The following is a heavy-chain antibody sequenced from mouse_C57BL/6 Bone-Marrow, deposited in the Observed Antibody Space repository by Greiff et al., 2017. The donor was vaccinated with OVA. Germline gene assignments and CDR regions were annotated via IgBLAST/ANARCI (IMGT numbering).Heavy chain of an antibody. V-gene: IGHV1-64*01. CDR1: GYTFTSYW. D-gene: IGHD4-1*01. CDR3: ARGEKLGPNFDY. J-gene: IGHJ2*01. Sequence: QVQLQQPGAELVKPGASVKLSCKASGYTFTSYWMHWVKQRPGQGLEWIGMIHPNSGSTNYNEKFKSKATLTVDKSSSTAYMQLSSLTSEDAAVYYCARGEKLGPNFDYWGQGTTLTVSS. CDR2: IHPNSGST.